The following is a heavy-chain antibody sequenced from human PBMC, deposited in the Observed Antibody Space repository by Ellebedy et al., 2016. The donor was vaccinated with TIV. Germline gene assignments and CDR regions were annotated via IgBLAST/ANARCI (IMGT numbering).Heavy chain of an antibody. CDR1: GFTFNNAW. Sequence: GGSLRLXCAAPGFTFNNAWMSWVPQAPGKGPEWVGRVKSKTDGGTIDYAAPVKGRFTISRDDSENTLNLQMNSLKTEDTAVYYCTTGGGGNVFDYWGQGTLVTVSS. D-gene: IGHD2-15*01. J-gene: IGHJ4*02. V-gene: IGHV3-15*01. CDR2: VKSKTDGGTI. CDR3: TTGGGGNVFDY.